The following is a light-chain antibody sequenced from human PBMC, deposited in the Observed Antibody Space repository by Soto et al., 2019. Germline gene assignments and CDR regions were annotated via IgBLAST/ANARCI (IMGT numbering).Light chain of an antibody. V-gene: IGLV4-69*01. CDR1: SGHSNYA. CDR3: QTWGTGSAFVV. Sequence: QLVLTQSPSASASLGASVKLTCTLSSGHSNYAIAWHQQQPEKGPRYLMKVNSGGSHIKGDGIPDRFSGSSSGAERYLFISSLQSEDEADYHCQTWGTGSAFVVFGGGTQLTVL. CDR2: VNSGGSH. J-gene: IGLJ7*01.